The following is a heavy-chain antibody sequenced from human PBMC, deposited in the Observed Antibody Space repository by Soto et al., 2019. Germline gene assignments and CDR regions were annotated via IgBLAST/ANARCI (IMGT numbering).Heavy chain of an antibody. Sequence: QEQLVESGGGVVQPGRSLRLSCAASGFSVSAYTVHWVRQAPGKGLEWVAVISSDGNHKYYTDSVKGRFAISRDTSTNTVFLQMSSLGPEDTAVYYCARWEQPLFDYWGQGTLVTVSS. J-gene: IGHJ4*02. V-gene: IGHV3-30*09. D-gene: IGHD1-1*01. CDR2: ISSDGNHK. CDR1: GFSVSAYT. CDR3: ARWEQPLFDY.